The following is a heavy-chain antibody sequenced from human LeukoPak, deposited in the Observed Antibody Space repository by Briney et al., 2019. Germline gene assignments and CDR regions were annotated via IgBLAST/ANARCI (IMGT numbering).Heavy chain of an antibody. CDR3: ARGRFYGEGSGGGAITY. J-gene: IGHJ4*02. CDR2: ISSSGSYI. CDR1: GFAFSSYA. Sequence: GGSLRLSCAASGFAFSSYAMSWVRQAPGKGLEWVSSISSSGSYIYYADSVKGRFTISRDNAKNSLYLQMNSLRAEDTAVYYCARGRFYGEGSGGGAITYWGQGTLVTVSS. D-gene: IGHD4-17*01. V-gene: IGHV3-21*01.